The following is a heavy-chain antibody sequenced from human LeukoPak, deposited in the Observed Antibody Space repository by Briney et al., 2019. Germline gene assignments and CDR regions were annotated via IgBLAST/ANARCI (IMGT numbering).Heavy chain of an antibody. CDR2: MNPNSGGT. CDR1: GYTFTSYG. Sequence: GASVKVSCKASGYTFTSYGISWVRQAPGQGLEWMGNMNPNSGGTNSAQKFQGRVIMTRDTSISTAYMELNRLRSDDTAVYYCARVLNGWDLQPFDCWGQGTLVTVSS. J-gene: IGHJ4*02. D-gene: IGHD1-26*01. CDR3: ARVLNGWDLQPFDC. V-gene: IGHV1-2*02.